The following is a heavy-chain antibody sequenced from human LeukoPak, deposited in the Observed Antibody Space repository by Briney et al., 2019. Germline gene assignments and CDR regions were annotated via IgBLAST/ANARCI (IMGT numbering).Heavy chain of an antibody. CDR3: ARVHDSSGYSSDY. V-gene: IGHV1-18*01. Sequence: ASVKVSCKASGYTFTSYGISWVRQAPGQGLEWMGWISAYNGNTNYAQKLQGRVTMTTDPSTSTGYMELRSLRSDDTAVYYCARVHDSSGYSSDYWGQGTLVTVSS. J-gene: IGHJ4*02. CDR1: GYTFTSYG. D-gene: IGHD3-22*01. CDR2: ISAYNGNT.